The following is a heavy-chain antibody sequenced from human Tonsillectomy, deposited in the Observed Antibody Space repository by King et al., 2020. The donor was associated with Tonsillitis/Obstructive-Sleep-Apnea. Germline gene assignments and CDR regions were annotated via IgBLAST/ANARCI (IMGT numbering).Heavy chain of an antibody. CDR3: TSVGTGGRYSYDI. Sequence: VQLVESGGGLEQPGRSLRLSCTVSGFTFREYGMSWVRQAPGKGLEWVGFIRGKTYGGTTEYAASVKGRFTISRDESKSIAYVQMNSLKTEDTAVYYCTSVGTGGRYSYDIWGQGTMVTVAS. J-gene: IGHJ3*02. CDR2: IRGKTYGGTT. CDR1: GFTFREYG. V-gene: IGHV3-49*04. D-gene: IGHD1-26*01.